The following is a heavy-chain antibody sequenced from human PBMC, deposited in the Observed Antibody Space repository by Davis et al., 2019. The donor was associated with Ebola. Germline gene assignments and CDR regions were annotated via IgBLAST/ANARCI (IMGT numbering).Heavy chain of an antibody. Sequence: GGSLRLSCTTSGFTFGDYAMSWVRQAPGKGLEWVGFIRSKVYGGTTNYAASVKGRFTISRDDSKSIAYLQMNSLKTEDTALYYCSRSSGYSSGWYRGSDWGQGTLVTVSS. CDR3: SRSSGYSSGWYRGSD. D-gene: IGHD6-19*01. J-gene: IGHJ4*02. CDR1: GFTFGDYA. V-gene: IGHV3-49*04. CDR2: IRSKVYGGTT.